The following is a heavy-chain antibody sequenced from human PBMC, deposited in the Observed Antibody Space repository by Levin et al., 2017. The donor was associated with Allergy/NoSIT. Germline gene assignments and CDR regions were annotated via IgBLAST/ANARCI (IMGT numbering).Heavy chain of an antibody. V-gene: IGHV3-30-3*01. J-gene: IGHJ4*02. CDR3: ASFTLGQQLDLALLY. CDR1: GFTFSSYA. D-gene: IGHD6-13*01. CDR2: ISYDGSNK. Sequence: GGSLRLSCAASGFTFSSYAMHWVRQAPGKGLEWVAVISYDGSNKYYADSVKGRFTISRDNSKNTLYLQMNSLRAEDTAVYYCASFTLGQQLDLALLYWGQGTLVTVSS.